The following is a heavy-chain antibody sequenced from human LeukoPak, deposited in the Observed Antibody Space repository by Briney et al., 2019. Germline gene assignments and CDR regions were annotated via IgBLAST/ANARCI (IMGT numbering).Heavy chain of an antibody. CDR2: ISSSGSTI. V-gene: IGHV3-48*03. CDR3: ARDRPTMTTDFDY. Sequence: GGSLRLSCAASGFTFSSYEMNWVRQAPGKGLEWVSYISSSGSTIYYADSVKGRFTISRDNAKNSLYLQMNSLRAEDTAVYYCARDRPTMTTDFDYWGQGTLVTVSS. CDR1: GFTFSSYE. J-gene: IGHJ4*02. D-gene: IGHD4-17*01.